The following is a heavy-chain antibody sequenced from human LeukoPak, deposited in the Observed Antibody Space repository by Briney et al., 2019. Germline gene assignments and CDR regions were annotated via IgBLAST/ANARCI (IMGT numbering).Heavy chain of an antibody. Sequence: SETLSLTCAVYGGSFSGYYWSWIRQPPGKGLEWIGEINHSGSTNYNPSLKSRVTISVDTSKNQFSLKLSSVTAADTAVYYCATPREFLRWRVDWGQGTLVTVSS. CDR3: ATPREFLRWRVD. CDR1: GGSFSGYY. J-gene: IGHJ4*02. CDR2: INHSGST. V-gene: IGHV4-34*01. D-gene: IGHD2-21*01.